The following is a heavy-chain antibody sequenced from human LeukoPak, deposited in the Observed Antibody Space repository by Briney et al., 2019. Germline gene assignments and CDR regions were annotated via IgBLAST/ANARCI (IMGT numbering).Heavy chain of an antibody. Sequence: SETLSLTCAVYGGSFSGYYWSWIRQPPGKGLEWIGEINHSGSTNYNPSLKSRVTISVDTSKNQFSLKLSSVTAADTAVYYCAGGIVGATAVDYWGQGTLVTVSP. D-gene: IGHD1-26*01. J-gene: IGHJ4*02. CDR1: GGSFSGYY. CDR2: INHSGST. CDR3: AGGIVGATAVDY. V-gene: IGHV4-34*01.